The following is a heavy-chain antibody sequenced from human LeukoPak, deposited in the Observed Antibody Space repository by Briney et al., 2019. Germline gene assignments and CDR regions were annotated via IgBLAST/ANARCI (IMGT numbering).Heavy chain of an antibody. J-gene: IGHJ5*02. CDR3: AREAGISVAGTPWFDP. Sequence: GESLKISCKGSGYSFTNYWIGWVRQMPGKGLEWMGIIYPDDSDTRYSPSFQGQVTISADKSISTAYLQWSSLKSSDTAMYYCAREAGISVAGTPWFDPWGQGNLVTVSS. CDR1: GYSFTNYW. D-gene: IGHD6-19*01. CDR2: IYPDDSDT. V-gene: IGHV5-51*01.